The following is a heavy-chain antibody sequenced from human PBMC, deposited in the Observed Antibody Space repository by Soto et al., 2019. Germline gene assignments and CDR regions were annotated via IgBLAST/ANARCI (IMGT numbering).Heavy chain of an antibody. Sequence: SETLSLTCAVSGGSISSSNWWNWIRQPPGKGLEWIGNIYYSGNTDCNPSLKSRVTISVDTSKNQFSLNLSSVTAADSAVYYCAGQPTAGSFYDLGSYYYYYGMDVWGQGTTVTVSS. CDR2: IYYSGNT. D-gene: IGHD3-16*01. V-gene: IGHV4-30-4*01. CDR3: AGQPTAGSFYDLGSYYYYYGMDV. CDR1: GGSISSSNW. J-gene: IGHJ6*02.